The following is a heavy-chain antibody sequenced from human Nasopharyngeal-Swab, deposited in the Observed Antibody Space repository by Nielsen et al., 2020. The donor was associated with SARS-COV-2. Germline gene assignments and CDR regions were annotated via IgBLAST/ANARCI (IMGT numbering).Heavy chain of an antibody. CDR2: IYGDSGDT. V-gene: IGHV1-2*06. CDR1: GYIFTAYY. Sequence: ASVKVSCKASGYIFTAYYIHWVRQAPGQGLEWMGRIYGDSGDTDYAQKFQGRVTLTRDTSLRTAYMELSGLRSDDTAVYFCARRYIDDGYFQHWGQGTLVTVSS. CDR3: ARRYIDDGYFQH. J-gene: IGHJ1*01. D-gene: IGHD1-1*01.